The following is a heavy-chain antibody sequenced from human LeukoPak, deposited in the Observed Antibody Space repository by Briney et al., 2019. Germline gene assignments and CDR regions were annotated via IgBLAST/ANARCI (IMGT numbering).Heavy chain of an antibody. CDR1: GYSFTSYW. CDR3: ARPVSGYSSSGVEY. D-gene: IGHD6-13*01. CDR2: IYPGDSDT. Sequence: AGESLKISCKGSGYSFTSYWIGWVRQMPGKGLEWMGIIYPGDSDTRYSPSCQGQVTIPAEKSRSTAYMQWSSLKASDTAMYYCARPVSGYSSSGVEYWGQGTLVTVSS. V-gene: IGHV5-51*01. J-gene: IGHJ4*02.